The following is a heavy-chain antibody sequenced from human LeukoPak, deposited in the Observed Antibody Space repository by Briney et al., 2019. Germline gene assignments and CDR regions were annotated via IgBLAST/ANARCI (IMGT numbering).Heavy chain of an antibody. D-gene: IGHD4-23*01. Sequence: GGSLRLSCAASGITLSNYWMHWVRQVPGKGLVGVSRINYKWSTTTYADSVKGRFTISRDHAKNTLYLQMNSLRAEDTSVYYCATSSYGGNFGLFDYWGQGLLVTVSS. CDR2: INYKWSTT. CDR3: ATSSYGGNFGLFDY. J-gene: IGHJ4*02. V-gene: IGHV3-74*01. CDR1: GITLSNYW.